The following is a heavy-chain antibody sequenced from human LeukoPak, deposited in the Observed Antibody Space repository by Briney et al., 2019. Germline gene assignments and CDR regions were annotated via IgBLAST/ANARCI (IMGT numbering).Heavy chain of an antibody. CDR2: INHSGST. J-gene: IGHJ4*02. V-gene: IGHV4-34*01. CDR1: GGSFSGYY. CDR3: ARARGIAARSDY. D-gene: IGHD6-6*01. Sequence: PSETLSLTCAVYGGSFSGYYWSWIRQPPGKGLEWIGEINHSGSTNYNPSLKSRVTISVDTSKNQFSLKLSSVTAADTAVYYCARARGIAARSDYWGQGNLVTVSS.